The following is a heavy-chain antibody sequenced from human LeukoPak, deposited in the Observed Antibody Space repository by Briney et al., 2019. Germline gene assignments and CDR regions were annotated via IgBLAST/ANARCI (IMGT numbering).Heavy chain of an antibody. J-gene: IGHJ4*02. V-gene: IGHV3-48*03. D-gene: IGHD3-22*01. CDR2: ISSGGSTI. CDR3: AREVEESGYYFFDH. Sequence: GGSLRLSCAASGFTFSNYEMNWVRQAPGKGLEWVSYISSGGSTIYYADSVKGRFTISRDNAKNSLYLQMNSLTAEDTAVYYCAREVEESGYYFFDHWGQGTLVTVSS. CDR1: GFTFSNYE.